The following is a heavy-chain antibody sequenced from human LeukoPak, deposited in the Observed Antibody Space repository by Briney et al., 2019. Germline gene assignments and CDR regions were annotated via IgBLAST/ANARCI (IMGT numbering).Heavy chain of an antibody. Sequence: SETLSLTCTVSGYSISSGYYWGWIRQPPGKGLEWIGSIYHSGSTYYNPSLKSQVTISVDTSKNQFSLKLSSVTAADTAVYYCARRPIAAAGTPLPIVYGPWGQGTLVTVSS. CDR1: GYSISSGYY. D-gene: IGHD6-13*01. V-gene: IGHV4-38-2*02. CDR2: IYHSGST. CDR3: ARRPIAAAGTPLPIVYGP. J-gene: IGHJ5*02.